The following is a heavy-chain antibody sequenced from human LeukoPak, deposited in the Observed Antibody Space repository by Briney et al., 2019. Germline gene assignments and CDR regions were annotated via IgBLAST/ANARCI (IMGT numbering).Heavy chain of an antibody. J-gene: IGHJ4*02. CDR1: GLTVSSNY. CDR2: IYSSGST. Sequence: GGSLRLSCAASGLTVSSNYMSWVRQAPGKGLEWVSLIYSSGSTYYADSVKGRFTISRDNSKNTLFLQMSSLTAEDTAMYYCTRTFLSGDGYKVGYFDYWGQGTLVTVSS. D-gene: IGHD5-24*01. CDR3: TRTFLSGDGYKVGYFDY. V-gene: IGHV3-53*01.